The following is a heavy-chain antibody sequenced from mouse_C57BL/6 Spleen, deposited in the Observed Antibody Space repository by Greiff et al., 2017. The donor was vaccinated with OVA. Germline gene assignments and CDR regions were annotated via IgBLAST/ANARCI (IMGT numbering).Heavy chain of an antibody. D-gene: IGHD1-1*01. CDR1: GFTFSSYG. CDR3: ARHNTTPYWYFDV. V-gene: IGHV5-6*01. Sequence: EVKLVESGGDLVKPGGSLKLSCAASGFTFSSYGMSWVRQTPDKRLEWVATISSGGSYTYYPDSVKGRFTISRDNAKNTLYLQMSSLKSEDTAMYYCARHNTTPYWYFDVWGTGTTVTVSS. J-gene: IGHJ1*03. CDR2: ISSGGSYT.